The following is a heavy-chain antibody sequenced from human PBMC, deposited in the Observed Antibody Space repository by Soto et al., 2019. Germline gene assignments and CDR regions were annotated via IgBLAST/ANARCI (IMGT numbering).Heavy chain of an antibody. J-gene: IGHJ4*02. CDR3: AKVYGDYFRGGPFDH. D-gene: IGHD4-17*01. V-gene: IGHV3-30*18. CDR2: ISYDGSNK. Sequence: QVQLVESGGGVVQPGRSLRLSCAASGFTFSSYGMHWVRQAPGKGLEWVAVISYDGSNKYYADSVKGRFTISRDNSKNTLYLQMNSLRAEDTAVYYCAKVYGDYFRGGPFDHWGQGTLVTVSS. CDR1: GFTFSSYG.